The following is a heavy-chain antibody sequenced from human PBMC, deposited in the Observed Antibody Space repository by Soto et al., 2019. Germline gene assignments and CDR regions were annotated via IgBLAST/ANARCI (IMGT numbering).Heavy chain of an antibody. J-gene: IGHJ4*02. CDR1: GYTFTDYY. CDR3: ARENSSGGQLFDY. V-gene: IGHV1-2*04. D-gene: IGHD6-19*01. Sequence: QVQLVQSGAEVKKPGASVKVSCKASGYTFTDYYMHWVRQAPGQGLEWMGWINPNNGGTNYAQKCQGWVTMTRDTSISTAYMELTRLRSDDTAVYYCARENSSGGQLFDYWGQGTLVTVSS. CDR2: INPNNGGT.